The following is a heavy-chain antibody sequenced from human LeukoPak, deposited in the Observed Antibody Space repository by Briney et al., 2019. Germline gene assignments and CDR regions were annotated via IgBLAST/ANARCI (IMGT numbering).Heavy chain of an antibody. D-gene: IGHD6-25*01. J-gene: IGHJ4*02. CDR3: ARDKQRIFDY. CDR1: GGSFSGYY. V-gene: IGHV4-34*01. CDR2: INHSGST. Sequence: SETLSLTCAVYGGSFSGYYWSWIRQPPGKGLEWIGEINHSGSTNYNPSLKSRVTISVDTSKNQFSLKLSSVTAADTAVYYCARDKQRIFDYWGQGTLVTVSS.